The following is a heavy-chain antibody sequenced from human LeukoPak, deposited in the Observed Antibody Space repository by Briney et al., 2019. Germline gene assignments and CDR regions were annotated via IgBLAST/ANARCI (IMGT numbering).Heavy chain of an antibody. V-gene: IGHV3-21*01. Sequence: GGSLRLSCAASGFTFSSYSMNWVRQAPGKGLEWVSSISGSSSYKNYADSVKGRFTISRDNAKNSLYLQMNSLRAEDTAVYYCARDLAAAGGDLDYWGQGTLVTVPS. CDR1: GFTFSSYS. CDR3: ARDLAAAGGDLDY. D-gene: IGHD6-13*01. J-gene: IGHJ4*02. CDR2: ISGSSSYK.